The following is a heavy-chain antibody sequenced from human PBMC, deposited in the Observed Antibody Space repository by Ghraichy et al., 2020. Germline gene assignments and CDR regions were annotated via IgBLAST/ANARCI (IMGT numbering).Heavy chain of an antibody. CDR2: ITASGTAT. CDR1: GFTFNSSA. CDR3: AKREGMWSGYLGNFDY. Sequence: GGSLRLSCAASGFTFNSSAMGWFRQAPGKGLEWVSAITASGTATTYADSVKGRFTISRDNSKNTLYLQTDSLRAEDTATYYCAKREGMWSGYLGNFDYWGQGALVSVSS. J-gene: IGHJ4*02. V-gene: IGHV3-23*01. D-gene: IGHD3-3*01.